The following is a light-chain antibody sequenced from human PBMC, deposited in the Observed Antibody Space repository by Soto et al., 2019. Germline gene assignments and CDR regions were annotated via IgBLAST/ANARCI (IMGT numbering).Light chain of an antibody. CDR3: QQYCSSPLFT. CDR2: GAS. J-gene: IGKJ3*01. Sequence: EMVLTQSPGTLSSSPGERATLSCRASQSVSSSYLAWYQQQPSQAPSLLIYGASSRPTGIVDRFSGSGSGTEFTLTISRLEPEDFAVYYCQQYCSSPLFTFGPGTKVDIK. V-gene: IGKV3-20*01. CDR1: QSVSSSY.